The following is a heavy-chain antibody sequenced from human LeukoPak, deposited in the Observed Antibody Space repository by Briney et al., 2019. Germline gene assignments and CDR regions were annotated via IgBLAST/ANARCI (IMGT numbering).Heavy chain of an antibody. CDR1: GGSISSYY. V-gene: IGHV3-21*01. J-gene: IGHJ4*02. Sequence: ETLSLTCTVSGGSISSYYWSWIRQPPGKGLEWVSSISSSSSYIYYADSVKGRFTISRDNAKNSLYLQMNSLRAEDTAVYYCARAGVGGSSWSSYYFDYWGQGTLVTVSS. CDR2: ISSSSSYI. D-gene: IGHD6-13*01. CDR3: ARAGVGGSSWSSYYFDY.